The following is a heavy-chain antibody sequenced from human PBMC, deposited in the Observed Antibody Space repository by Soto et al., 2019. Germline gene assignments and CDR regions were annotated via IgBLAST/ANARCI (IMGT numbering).Heavy chain of an antibody. V-gene: IGHV3-11*06. CDR1: ELPFSDYY. CDR3: ARAGAGRTRDAFDI. J-gene: IGHJ3*02. CDR2: ISGDSSYT. D-gene: IGHD1-1*01. Sequence: GGSLRLSCVASELPFSDYYLSWIRQAPGKGLEWLSYISGDSSYTNYADSVRGRFTISRDNTKNSLYLQVNSLTAEDTAVYFCARAGAGRTRDAFDIWGRGTMVTVSS.